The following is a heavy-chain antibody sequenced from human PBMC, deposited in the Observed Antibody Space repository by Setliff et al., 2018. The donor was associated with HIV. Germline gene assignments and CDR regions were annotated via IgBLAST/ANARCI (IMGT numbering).Heavy chain of an antibody. CDR2: IYHTGSS. CDR1: GFSISSRYY. J-gene: IGHJ6*03. V-gene: IGHV4-38-2*01. Sequence: SETLSLTCDVSGFSISSRYYWGWIRQSPGKGLEWIGNIYHTGSSYYNPSLNDRATISLDTSKNQFSLKLNSVTAADTAVYYCASRIGQGGMDVWGKGTTVTVSS. D-gene: IGHD3-16*01. CDR3: ASRIGQGGMDV.